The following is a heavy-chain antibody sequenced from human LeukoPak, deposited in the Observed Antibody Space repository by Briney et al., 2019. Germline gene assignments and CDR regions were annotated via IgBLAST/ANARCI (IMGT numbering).Heavy chain of an antibody. Sequence: GGSLRLSCAASGFTFSSYGMHWVRQAPGKGLEWVAFIRYDGSNKYYADSVKGRFTISRDNSKNTLYLQMNSLRAEDTAVYYCAKYNPERHRLGELSSYFDYWGQGTLVTVSS. CDR1: GFTFSSYG. CDR3: AKYNPERHRLGELSSYFDY. V-gene: IGHV3-30*02. D-gene: IGHD3-16*02. CDR2: IRYDGSNK. J-gene: IGHJ4*02.